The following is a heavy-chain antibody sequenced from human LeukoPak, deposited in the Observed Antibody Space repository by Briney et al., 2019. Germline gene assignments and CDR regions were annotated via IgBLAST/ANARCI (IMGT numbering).Heavy chain of an antibody. D-gene: IGHD6-13*01. CDR3: ARPPLISSWYYFDY. Sequence: GESLKSSCKASGYSFTSYWIAWVRQMPGKGLEWMGIIYPRDSDTRYSPSFQGQVTISADKSISTAYLEWSSLEASDTAIYYCARPPLISSWYYFDYWGQGTLVTVSS. CDR2: IYPRDSDT. J-gene: IGHJ4*02. V-gene: IGHV5-51*01. CDR1: GYSFTSYW.